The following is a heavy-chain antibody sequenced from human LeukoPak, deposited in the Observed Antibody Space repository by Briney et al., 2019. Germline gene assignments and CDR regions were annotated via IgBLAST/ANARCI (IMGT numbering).Heavy chain of an antibody. CDR2: IYYTGST. CDR1: GGSIGSYY. J-gene: IGHJ6*02. Sequence: SETLSLTCTVSGGSIGSYYWSWIRQPPGKGLEWIGYIYYTGSTNYNPSLKSRVTISVDTSKNQFSLKLSSVTAADTAVYYCAKEREYCSSGSCHYDLNVWGQGTTVTVSS. CDR3: AKEREYCSSGSCHYDLNV. V-gene: IGHV4-59*01. D-gene: IGHD2-15*01.